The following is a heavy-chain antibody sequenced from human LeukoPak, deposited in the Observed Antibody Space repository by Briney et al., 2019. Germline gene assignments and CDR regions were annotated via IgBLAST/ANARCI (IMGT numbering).Heavy chain of an antibody. D-gene: IGHD4-23*01. Sequence: SETLSLTCTVSGGSISGHYWSWIRQPPGKGLEWIGYIYYSGSTNYNPSVKSRVTMSVDTSKKQFSLNLSSLTAADTAVYYCARGGTAVVTPYAFDIRGQGTMVTVSS. J-gene: IGHJ3*02. CDR3: ARGGTAVVTPYAFDI. CDR1: GGSISGHY. V-gene: IGHV4-59*11. CDR2: IYYSGST.